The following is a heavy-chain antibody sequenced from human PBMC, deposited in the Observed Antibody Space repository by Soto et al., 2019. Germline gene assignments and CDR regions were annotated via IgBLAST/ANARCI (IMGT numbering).Heavy chain of an antibody. V-gene: IGHV1-3*01. D-gene: IGHD2-8*02. CDR3: AREVGYCSVGFCYTYSHY. Sequence: SVKVSCKASGSTFTSSTVHWLREAPGQGFEWMGWLNAGNGNTKYAEKFQGRVIISRDTSASTAYMDLSSLTSEDTAVYYCAREVGYCSVGFCYTYSHYSGQGTLVTVSS. J-gene: IGHJ1*01. CDR1: GSTFTSST. CDR2: LNAGNGNT.